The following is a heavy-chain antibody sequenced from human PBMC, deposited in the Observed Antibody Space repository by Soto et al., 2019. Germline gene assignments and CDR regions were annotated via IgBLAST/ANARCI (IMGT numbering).Heavy chain of an antibody. D-gene: IGHD3-10*01. Sequence: VQLVESGGGLVQPGRSLRLSCAASGFTFDDYAMHWVRQAPGKGLEWVSGISWNSGSIGYADSVKGRFTISRDNAKNSLYLQMNSLRAEDTALYYCAKDSGGWGQGTLVTVSS. V-gene: IGHV3-9*01. J-gene: IGHJ4*02. CDR3: AKDSGG. CDR1: GFTFDDYA. CDR2: ISWNSGSI.